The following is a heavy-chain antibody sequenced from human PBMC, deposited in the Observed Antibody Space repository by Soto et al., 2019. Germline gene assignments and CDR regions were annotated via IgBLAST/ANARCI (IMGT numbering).Heavy chain of an antibody. CDR3: ARDGGRHSGGIDY. Sequence: QVQLVQSGAEVKKPGSSVKVSCKASGGTFSSYSINWVRQAPGQGLEWMGEIIPIFGTANYTQKFQGRVTITADESXSXAXXXXXXXXSEXTAVYYCARDGGRHSGGIDYWGQGTLV. J-gene: IGHJ4*02. CDR1: GGTFSSYS. D-gene: IGHD1-26*01. CDR2: IIPIFGTA. V-gene: IGHV1-69*01.